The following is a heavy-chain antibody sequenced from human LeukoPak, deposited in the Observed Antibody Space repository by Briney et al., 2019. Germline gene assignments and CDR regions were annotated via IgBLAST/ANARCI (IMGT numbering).Heavy chain of an antibody. V-gene: IGHV1-46*01. Sequence: GASVKVSCKASGYTFTSYYMHWVRQAPGQGLEGMGIFNLSGGSTSYAQKFQGRVTMTRDMSTSTVYMELSSLRSEDTAVYYCARDGDRRGTLVYYYYYMDVWGKGTTVTVSS. CDR3: ARDGDRRGTLVYYYYYMDV. D-gene: IGHD7-27*01. CDR2: FNLSGGST. CDR1: GYTFTSYY. J-gene: IGHJ6*03.